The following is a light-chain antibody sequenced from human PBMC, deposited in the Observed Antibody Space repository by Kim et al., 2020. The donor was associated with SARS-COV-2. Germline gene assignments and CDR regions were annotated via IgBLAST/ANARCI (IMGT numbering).Light chain of an antibody. CDR2: DAS. Sequence: DIQMTQSPSTLSASVGDRVTITCRASQSISSWLAWYQQKPGKAPKLLIYDASSLKSGVPSRFSGSGSGTEFTLTISSLQPDDFATYYCQQYNSYDTFGQGTKLEI. CDR1: QSISSW. J-gene: IGKJ2*01. CDR3: QQYNSYDT. V-gene: IGKV1-5*01.